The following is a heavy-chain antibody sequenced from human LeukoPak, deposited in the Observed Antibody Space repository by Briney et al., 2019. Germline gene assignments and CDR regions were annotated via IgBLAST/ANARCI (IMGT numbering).Heavy chain of an antibody. J-gene: IGHJ5*02. CDR2: IIPIFGTA. CDR3: ARERIGSGWSWGWFDP. D-gene: IGHD6-19*01. CDR1: GGTFSSYA. V-gene: IGHV1-69*13. Sequence: SVKVSCKASGGTFSSYAISWVRQAPGQGLEWMGGIIPIFGTANYAQKFQGRVTITADESTSTAYMELSSLRSEDTAVYYCARERIGSGWSWGWFDPWGQGTLVTVSS.